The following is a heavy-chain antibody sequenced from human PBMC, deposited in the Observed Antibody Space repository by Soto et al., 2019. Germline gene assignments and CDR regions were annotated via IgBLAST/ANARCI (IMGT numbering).Heavy chain of an antibody. CDR2: ISDTSGTI. V-gene: IGHV3-11*01. CDR3: ARDRQPSSYIGLDV. CDR1: GFTFSAHY. Sequence: GGSLRLSCEASGFTFSAHYMSWIRQAPGKGREWVSYISDTSGTIYYADSVRGRFTISRDNAKNSLSLQMNSLRADDTAVYYCARDRQPSSYIGLDVWGQGTTVTVSS. J-gene: IGHJ6*02. D-gene: IGHD4-4*01.